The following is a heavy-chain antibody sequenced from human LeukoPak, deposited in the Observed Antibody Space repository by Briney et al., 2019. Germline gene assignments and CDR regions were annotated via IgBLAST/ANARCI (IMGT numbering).Heavy chain of an antibody. J-gene: IGHJ6*03. CDR3: ARGRVSSSTWYSTYYYFFYMDF. Sequence: SETLSLTCTVSDDSITMYYWTWIRQPPGKGLEWIGYVDHTGSTKFNPSLNGRVSISRDTSNNFFSLRLRSVTAADTAVYFCARGRVSSSTWYSTYYYFFYMDFWGEGTTVTVSS. CDR2: VDHTGST. CDR1: DDSITMYY. D-gene: IGHD4-11*01. V-gene: IGHV4-59*01.